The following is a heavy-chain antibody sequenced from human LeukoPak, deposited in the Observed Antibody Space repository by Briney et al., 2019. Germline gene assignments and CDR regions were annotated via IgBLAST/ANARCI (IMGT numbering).Heavy chain of an antibody. V-gene: IGHV1-69*06. D-gene: IGHD2-15*01. CDR2: IIPIFGTA. CDR3: ARVPSGPPYFDY. CDR1: GGTFSSYA. Sequence: SVKVSCKASGGTFSSYAISWVRQAPGQGLEWMGGIIPIFGTANYAQKFQGRVTITADKSTSTAYMELSSLRSEDTAVYYCARVPSGPPYFDYWGQGTLVTVSS. J-gene: IGHJ4*02.